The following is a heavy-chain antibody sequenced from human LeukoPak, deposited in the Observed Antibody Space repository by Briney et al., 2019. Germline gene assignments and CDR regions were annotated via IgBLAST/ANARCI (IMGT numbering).Heavy chain of an antibody. Sequence: PLETLSLTCAVSGGSISSSNWWSWVRQPPGKGLEWIGEIYHSGSTNYNPSLKSRVTISVDKSKNQFSLKLSSVTAADTAVYYCARRGGGITMVRGVIISPGYFDYWGQGTLVTVSS. D-gene: IGHD3-10*01. CDR2: IYHSGST. CDR1: GGSISSSNW. V-gene: IGHV4-4*03. J-gene: IGHJ4*02. CDR3: ARRGGGITMVRGVIISPGYFDY.